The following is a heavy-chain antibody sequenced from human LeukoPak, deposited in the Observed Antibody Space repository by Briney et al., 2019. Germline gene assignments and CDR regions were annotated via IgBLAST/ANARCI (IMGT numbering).Heavy chain of an antibody. J-gene: IGHJ5*02. CDR1: GDPISGNYY. CDR3: ARDLHITAALWFDP. Sequence: PSQTLSLTCSVTGDPISGNYYWSWIRQPAGKGLEWIGRIYASGRTTYNPSLKGRVTIFLDTFKNQFSLKVSSVTAADSAMYYCARDLHITAALWFDPWGQGTLVTVSS. CDR2: IYASGRT. D-gene: IGHD6-13*01. V-gene: IGHV4-61*02.